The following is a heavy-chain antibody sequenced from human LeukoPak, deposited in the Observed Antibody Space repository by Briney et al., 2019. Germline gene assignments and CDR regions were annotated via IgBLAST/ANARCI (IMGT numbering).Heavy chain of an antibody. D-gene: IGHD3-16*01. CDR2: IKSDGSST. Sequence: GGSLRLSCAASGFIFSDYWMHWVRHGPGKGLVWVSRIKSDGSSTSYAESVKGRFTISRDNAKNTVYVHMNSLRDEDTAVYYCARGGRYAYFLDYWGQGTLVTVSS. V-gene: IGHV3-74*01. CDR3: ARGGRYAYFLDY. J-gene: IGHJ4*02. CDR1: GFIFSDYW.